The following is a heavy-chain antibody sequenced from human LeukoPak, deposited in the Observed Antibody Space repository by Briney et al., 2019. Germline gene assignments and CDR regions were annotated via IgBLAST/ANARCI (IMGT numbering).Heavy chain of an antibody. J-gene: IGHJ5*02. D-gene: IGHD3-10*01. CDR2: ISSSGSTI. CDR1: GFTFSDYY. Sequence: GGSLRLSCAASGFTFSDYYMSWIRQAPGKGLEWVSYISSSGSTIYYADSVKGRFTISRDNAKNSLYLQMNSLRAEDTAVYYCARGNTFYYGSGVGDWFGPWGQGTLVTVSS. V-gene: IGHV3-11*04. CDR3: ARGNTFYYGSGVGDWFGP.